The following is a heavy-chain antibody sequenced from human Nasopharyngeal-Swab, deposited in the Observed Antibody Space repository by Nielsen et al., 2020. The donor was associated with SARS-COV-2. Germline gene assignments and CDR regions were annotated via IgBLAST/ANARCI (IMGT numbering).Heavy chain of an antibody. CDR1: GFTFSYYS. V-gene: IGHV3-21*01. Sequence: GESLKISCAASGFTFSYYSMSWVRQAPGKGLEWVSSISGSGSYIYYADSVKGRFTISRDNAKNSLYLQMNSLRVEDTAVYYCGRQLRLGELSLYNEFDYWGQGTLVTVFS. J-gene: IGHJ4*02. CDR3: GRQLRLGELSLYNEFDY. CDR2: ISGSGSYI. D-gene: IGHD3-16*02.